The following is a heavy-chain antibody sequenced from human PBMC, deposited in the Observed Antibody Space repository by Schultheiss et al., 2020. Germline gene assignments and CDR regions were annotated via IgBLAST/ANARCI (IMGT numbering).Heavy chain of an antibody. CDR2: IYYSGST. J-gene: IGHJ5*02. D-gene: IGHD3-3*01. V-gene: IGHV4-59*08. Sequence: SQTLSLTCTVSGGSISSYYWSWIRQHPGKGLEWIGYIYYSGSTYYNPSLKSRVTISVDTSKNQFSLKLSSVTAADTAVYYCARHESYYDFWSGYYLYNWFDPWGQGTLVTVSS. CDR1: GGSISSYY. CDR3: ARHESYYDFWSGYYLYNWFDP.